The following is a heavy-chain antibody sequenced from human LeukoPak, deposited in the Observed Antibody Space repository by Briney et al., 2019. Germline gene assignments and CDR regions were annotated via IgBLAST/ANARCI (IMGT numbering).Heavy chain of an antibody. Sequence: TGGSLRLSCAASGFTFSSYSMNWVRQAPGKGLEWVSSISSSSSYLYYADSVKGRFTISRDNAKNSLYLQMNSLRAEDTAVYYCATGGVKMAHHYWGQGTLVTVSS. J-gene: IGHJ4*02. D-gene: IGHD2-8*01. CDR1: GFTFSSYS. V-gene: IGHV3-21*01. CDR2: ISSSSSYL. CDR3: ATGGVKMAHHY.